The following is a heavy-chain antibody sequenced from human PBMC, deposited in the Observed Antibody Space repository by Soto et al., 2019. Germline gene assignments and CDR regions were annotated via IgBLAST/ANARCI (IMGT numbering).Heavy chain of an antibody. CDR1: GGSFSGYY. V-gene: IGHV4-34*01. CDR2: INHSGST. J-gene: IGHJ5*02. CDR3: ARDLRKYQLIGSRFDP. D-gene: IGHD2-2*01. Sequence: QVQLQQWGAGLLKPSETLSLTCAVYGGSFSGYYWSWIRQPPGKGLEWIGEINHSGSTNYNPSLKSRVTISVDTSKNQFSLKLSSVTAADTAVYYCARDLRKYQLIGSRFDPWGQGTLVTVSS.